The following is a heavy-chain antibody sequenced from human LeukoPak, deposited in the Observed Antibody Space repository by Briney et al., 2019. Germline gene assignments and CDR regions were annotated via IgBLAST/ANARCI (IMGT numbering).Heavy chain of an antibody. Sequence: GGSLRLSCAASGFTFSSYGMHWVRQAPGKGLEWVAFIRYDGSNKYYADSVKGRFTISRDNSKNTLYLQMNSLRAEDTAVYYCAKDRYYDFWSGYLTRRGDYWGQGTLVTVSS. J-gene: IGHJ4*02. D-gene: IGHD3-3*01. CDR1: GFTFSSYG. V-gene: IGHV3-30*02. CDR3: AKDRYYDFWSGYLTRRGDY. CDR2: IRYDGSNK.